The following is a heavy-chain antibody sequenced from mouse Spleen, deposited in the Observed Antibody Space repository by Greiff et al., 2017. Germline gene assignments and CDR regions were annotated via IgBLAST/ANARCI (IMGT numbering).Heavy chain of an antibody. CDR1: GYTFTDYY. D-gene: IGHD1-1*01. CDR2: IYPGRGNT. V-gene: IGHV1-84*02. CDR3: ARAVRSYAMDY. J-gene: IGHJ4*01. Sequence: VQLVESGPELVKPGASVKISCKASGYTFTDYYISWVKQKPGQGLEWIGWIYPGRGNTKYNEKFKGKATLTVATSSSTAYMQLSSLTSEDTAVYFCARAVRSYAMDYWGQGASVTVSS.